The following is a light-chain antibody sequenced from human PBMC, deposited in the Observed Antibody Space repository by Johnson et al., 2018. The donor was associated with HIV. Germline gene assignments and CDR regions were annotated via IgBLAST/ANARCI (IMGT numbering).Light chain of an antibody. Sequence: QSVLTQPPSVSAAPGQKVTISCSGNSYDVRNNYVSCHQQFPGTAPKFLFYENNKRPSGIPDRFSGSKSGPSATLGITGLPTGDEADYYCGTWDNSLSTGGVFGTGTKVTVL. CDR3: GTWDNSLSTGGV. V-gene: IGLV1-51*01. CDR2: ENN. J-gene: IGLJ1*01. CDR1: SYDVRNNY.